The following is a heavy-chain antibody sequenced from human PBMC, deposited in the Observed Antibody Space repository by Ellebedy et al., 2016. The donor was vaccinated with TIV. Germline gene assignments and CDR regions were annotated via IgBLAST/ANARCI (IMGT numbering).Heavy chain of an antibody. CDR2: IYRSGST. J-gene: IGHJ3*02. D-gene: IGHD2-15*01. V-gene: IGHV4-4*02. Sequence: SETLSLXCDVSGGSISSDNWWTWIRQPPGKGLEWVGEIYRSGSTAYTPSLQSRLTISMDKSKNQLSLKLTSVTAADTAMYYCTSRPIRAVAGGLDIWGQGTMVTVSS. CDR3: TSRPIRAVAGGLDI. CDR1: GGSISSDNW.